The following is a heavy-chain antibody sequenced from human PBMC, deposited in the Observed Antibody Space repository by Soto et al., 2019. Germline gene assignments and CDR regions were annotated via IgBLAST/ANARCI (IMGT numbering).Heavy chain of an antibody. CDR1: GGTFSSYA. CDR3: ARGDVPVIRSDGYHAADHRQLYQY. Sequence: SVKVSCKASGGTFSSYAISWVRHAPGQGLEWMGGIIPIFGTANYAQKIQGRVTITADESTSTAYMELSSLRSEDTAVYYCARGDVPVIRSDGYHAADHRQLYQYWAQGSLDTVSS. D-gene: IGHD5-12*01. V-gene: IGHV1-69*13. CDR2: IIPIFGTA. J-gene: IGHJ1*01.